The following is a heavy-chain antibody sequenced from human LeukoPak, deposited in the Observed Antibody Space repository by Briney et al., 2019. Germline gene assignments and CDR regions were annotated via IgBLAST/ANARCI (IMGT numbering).Heavy chain of an antibody. V-gene: IGHV3-7*01. D-gene: IGHD1-26*01. CDR2: IKQDGSEK. J-gene: IGHJ4*02. CDR3: ARDWELHD. Sequence: PGGSLRLSCAASGFTFGTYAMSWVRQAPGKGLEWVANIKQDGSEKYYVDSVKGRFTISRDNAKNSLYLQMNSLRAEDTAVYYCARDWELHDWGQGTLVTVSS. CDR1: GFTFGTYA.